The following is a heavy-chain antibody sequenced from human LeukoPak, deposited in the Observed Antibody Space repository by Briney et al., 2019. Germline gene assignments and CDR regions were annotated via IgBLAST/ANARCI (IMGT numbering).Heavy chain of an antibody. J-gene: IGHJ4*02. CDR3: ATGGSLIVGETGFDY. D-gene: IGHD1-26*01. Sequence: GASVKVSCKASGYTFTSYYMHWVRQAPGQGLEWMGIINPSGGSTSYAQKFQGRVTMTRDTSTSTVYMELSSLRSDDTAVCYCATGGSLIVGETGFDYWGQGTLVTVSS. V-gene: IGHV1-46*01. CDR1: GYTFTSYY. CDR2: INPSGGST.